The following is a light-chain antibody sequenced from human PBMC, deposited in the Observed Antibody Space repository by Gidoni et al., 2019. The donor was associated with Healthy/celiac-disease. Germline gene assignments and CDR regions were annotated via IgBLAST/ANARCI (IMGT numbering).Light chain of an antibody. Sequence: EIVLTQSPATLSLSPGERATLSCRASQSVSSYLAWYQQKPGQAPRLLIYDASSRATGIPARFSGSGSGTDFTLTISSLEPEDFAVYYCQQRSNWQITFXXXTRLEIK. J-gene: IGKJ5*01. CDR3: QQRSNWQIT. CDR1: QSVSSY. V-gene: IGKV3-11*01. CDR2: DAS.